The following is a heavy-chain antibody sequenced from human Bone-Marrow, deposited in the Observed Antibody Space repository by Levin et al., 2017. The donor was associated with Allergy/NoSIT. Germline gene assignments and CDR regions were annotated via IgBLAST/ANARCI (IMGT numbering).Heavy chain of an antibody. CDR1: GGSFSGYF. CDR3: ARGRRYPSD. Sequence: SETLSLTCDVYGGSFSGYFWSWIRQAPGRGLEWIGEVSHSGAADYEPSLESRVTISLDTSQSQFSLKLRSVSAADTAIYYCARGRRYPSDWGQGTLVTVSS. V-gene: IGHV4-34*01. D-gene: IGHD2-15*01. CDR2: VSHSGAA. J-gene: IGHJ4*02.